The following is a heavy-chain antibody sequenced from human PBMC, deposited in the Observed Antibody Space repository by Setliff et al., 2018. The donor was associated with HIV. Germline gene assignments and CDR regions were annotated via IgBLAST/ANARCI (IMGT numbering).Heavy chain of an antibody. CDR1: GFTVSSYW. D-gene: IGHD3-16*01. V-gene: IGHV3-74*01. J-gene: IGHJ5*02. CDR3: ARDRDDYVWGGARWFDP. Sequence: GGSLRLSCEASGFTVSSYWMHWVRQAPGKGLVWVSRINNDGSSTTYADSVKGRFTISKDIAKNTLNLQMNSLRAEDTAVYYCARDRDDYVWGGARWFDPWGQGTPVTVSS. CDR2: INNDGSST.